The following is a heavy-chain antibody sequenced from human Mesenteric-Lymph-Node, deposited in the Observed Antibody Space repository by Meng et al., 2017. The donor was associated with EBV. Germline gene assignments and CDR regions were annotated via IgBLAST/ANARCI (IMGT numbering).Heavy chain of an antibody. CDR2: LSYSGSS. V-gene: IGHV4-39*07. CDR3: AREDILTQRFDY. CDR1: GVSISSGSYH. Sequence: QLPRSGPGLGKALWTLSLTCSVSGVSISSGSYHWGWLRQPPGKGLEWIGSLSYSGSSYYNPSLKSRGTISLDTSKNQFSLRLTSVTAADSAVYYCAREDILTQRFDYWGQGSLVTVSS. J-gene: IGHJ4*02. D-gene: IGHD3-9*01.